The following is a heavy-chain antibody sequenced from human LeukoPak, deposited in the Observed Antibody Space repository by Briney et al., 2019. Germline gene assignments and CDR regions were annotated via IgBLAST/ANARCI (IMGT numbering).Heavy chain of an antibody. CDR1: GFTFSSYG. J-gene: IGHJ4*02. CDR2: ISYDGSNK. Sequence: PGRSLRLSCAASGFTFSSYGMHWVRQAPGKGLEWVAVISYDGSNKYYADSVKGRFTISRDNSKNTLYLQMNSLRAEDTAVYYCAEERGQQLDPDYFDYWGQGTLVTVSS. CDR3: AEERGQQLDPDYFDY. D-gene: IGHD6-13*01. V-gene: IGHV3-30*18.